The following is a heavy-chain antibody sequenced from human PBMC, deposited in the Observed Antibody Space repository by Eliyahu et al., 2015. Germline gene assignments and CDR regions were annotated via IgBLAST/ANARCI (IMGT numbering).Heavy chain of an antibody. D-gene: IGHD4-17*01. J-gene: IGHJ4*02. V-gene: IGHV3-48*03. CDR3: ARDGRPMTTPFNRRYFDY. Sequence: EVQLVESGGGLVQPGGSLRLSCXASGFTFSSYEMNWVRQAPGKGLEWVSYISSSGSTIYYADSVKGRFTISRDNAKNSLYLQMNSLRAEDTAVYYCARDGRPMTTPFNRRYFDYWGQGTLVTVSS. CDR2: ISSSGSTI. CDR1: GFTFSSYE.